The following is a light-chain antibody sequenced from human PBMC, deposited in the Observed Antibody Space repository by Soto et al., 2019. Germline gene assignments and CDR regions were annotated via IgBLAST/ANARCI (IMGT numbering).Light chain of an antibody. Sequence: EMVLTQSPGTLSLSPGERATLSCRASQSVSSTYLAWYQQKPGQAPRLLIYGASSRATGIPDRFSGSGSGTDFTLTSSRLEPEDFAVYYWQQYGSSPPYTFGQGTKLEIK. V-gene: IGKV3-20*01. J-gene: IGKJ2*01. CDR1: QSVSSTY. CDR2: GAS. CDR3: QQYGSSPPYT.